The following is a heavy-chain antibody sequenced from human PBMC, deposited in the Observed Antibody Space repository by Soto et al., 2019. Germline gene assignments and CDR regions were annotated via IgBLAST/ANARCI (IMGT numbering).Heavy chain of an antibody. J-gene: IGHJ4*02. CDR2: IKSKTGGETT. V-gene: IGHV3-15*07. CDR3: TTRYSGYDY. CDR1: RFTFSNAW. D-gene: IGHD5-12*01. Sequence: GGSLRLSCAASRFTFSNAWMNWVLQAPGKGLEWVGRIKSKTGGETTDYAAPVKGRFSISRDDLKNTLYLQMNSLKTEDTAVYYCTTRYSGYDYWGQGIMVTVSS.